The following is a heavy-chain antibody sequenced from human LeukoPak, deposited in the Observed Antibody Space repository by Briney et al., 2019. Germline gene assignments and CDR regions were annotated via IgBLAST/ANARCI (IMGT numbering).Heavy chain of an antibody. J-gene: IGHJ4*02. CDR1: GFTFSSYG. V-gene: IGHV3-30*03. Sequence: GGSLRLSCAASGFTFSSYGMHWVRQAPGKGLEWVAVISYDGSNKYYADSVKGRFTISRDNSKNSLYLQMNSLRAEDTAVYYCASQYSGYDPFDYWGQGTLVTVSS. CDR2: ISYDGSNK. D-gene: IGHD5-12*01. CDR3: ASQYSGYDPFDY.